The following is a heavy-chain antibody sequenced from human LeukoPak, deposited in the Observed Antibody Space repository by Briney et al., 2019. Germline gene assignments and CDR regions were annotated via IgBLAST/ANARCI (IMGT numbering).Heavy chain of an antibody. D-gene: IGHD2-2*01. CDR2: IYYSGST. CDR1: GGSISSGGYY. CDR3: ARSVVVPAAMYYYYYYGMDV. V-gene: IGHV4-31*03. J-gene: IGHJ6*02. Sequence: SETLSLTCTVSGGSISSGGYYWSWIRQHPGKGLEWIGYIYYSGSTYYNPSLKSRVTISVDKSKNQFSLKLSSVTAADTAVYYCARSVVVPAAMYYYYYYGMDVWGQGTTVTVSS.